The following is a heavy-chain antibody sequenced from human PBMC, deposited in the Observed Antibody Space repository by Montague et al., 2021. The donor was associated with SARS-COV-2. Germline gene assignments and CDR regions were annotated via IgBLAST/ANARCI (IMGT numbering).Heavy chain of an antibody. CDR3: ARDTRIAMLVVVTRYGLDV. D-gene: IGHD3-22*01. CDR1: GGSISSSCYY. CDR2: IYYTGST. Sequence: SETLSLTCTVSGGSISSSCYYWGWIRQPPGKGLEWIGSIYYTGSTYYNPSLKSRVTISVDTSKNQFSLKLSSVTAADTAVYYCARDTRIAMLVVVTRYGLDVWGQGTTVTVSS. J-gene: IGHJ6*02. V-gene: IGHV4-39*07.